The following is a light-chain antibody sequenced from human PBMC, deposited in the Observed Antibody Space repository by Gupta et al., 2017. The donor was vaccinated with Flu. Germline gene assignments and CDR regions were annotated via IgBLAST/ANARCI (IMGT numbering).Light chain of an antibody. J-gene: IGLJ1*01. CDR2: RNG. Sequence: QSVLAQPPSVSGAPWQRVTISCTGSSSNIGAGSDAHWYQNLPGTAPKLLIYRNGNRPSGVPGRFAGSTSCKSASLTITGLQAEDEADYDCQSYASSLSGYVFGTGTKVTVL. CDR1: SSNIGAGSD. V-gene: IGLV1-40*01. CDR3: QSYASSLSGYV.